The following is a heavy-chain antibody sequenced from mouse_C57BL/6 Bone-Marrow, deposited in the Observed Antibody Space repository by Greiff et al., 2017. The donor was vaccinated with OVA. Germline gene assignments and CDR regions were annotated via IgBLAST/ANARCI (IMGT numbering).Heavy chain of an antibody. CDR3: ARPPYYDYDGCAY. CDR1: GFTFSDYG. D-gene: IGHD2-4*01. J-gene: IGHJ3*01. Sequence: EVHLVESGGGLVKPGGSLKLSCAASGFTFSDYGMHWVRPAPEKGLEWVAYISSGSSTIYYADTVKGRFTISRDNAKNTLFLQMTRLRSEDTAMYYCARPPYYDYDGCAYWGQGTLVTVSA. CDR2: ISSGSSTI. V-gene: IGHV5-17*01.